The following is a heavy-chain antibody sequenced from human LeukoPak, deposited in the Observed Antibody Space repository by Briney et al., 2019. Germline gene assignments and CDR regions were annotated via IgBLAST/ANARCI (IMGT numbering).Heavy chain of an antibody. CDR2: IGAYDGNT. Sequence: ASVKVSCKASGYTFTSYYMHWVRQAPGQGLEWMGWIGAYDGNTNYAQKLQGRVTMTTDTSTSTAYMELRSLRSEDTAVYYCARDWEMAAAGQFDCWGQGTLVTVSS. V-gene: IGHV1-18*04. CDR1: GYTFTSYY. D-gene: IGHD6-13*01. CDR3: ARDWEMAAAGQFDC. J-gene: IGHJ4*02.